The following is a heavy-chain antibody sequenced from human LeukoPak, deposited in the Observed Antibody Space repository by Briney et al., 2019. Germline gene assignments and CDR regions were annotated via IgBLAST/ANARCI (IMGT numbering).Heavy chain of an antibody. CDR3: AKEGFGETPNYYYYYMDV. V-gene: IGHV3-30*02. CDR1: GFTFSSYG. Sequence: GGSLRLSCAASGFTFSSYGMHWVRQAPGKGLEWVAFIRYDGSNKYYADSVKGRFTISRDNSKNTLYLQMNSLRAEDTAVYYCAKEGFGETPNYYYYYMDVWGKGTTVTVSS. CDR2: IRYDGSNK. J-gene: IGHJ6*03. D-gene: IGHD3-10*01.